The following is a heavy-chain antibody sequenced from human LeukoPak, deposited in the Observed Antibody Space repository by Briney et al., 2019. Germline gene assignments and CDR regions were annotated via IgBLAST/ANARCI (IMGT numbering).Heavy chain of an antibody. CDR2: IYYSGST. V-gene: IGHV4-59*12. CDR3: ARRMQWRNWFDP. D-gene: IGHD6-19*01. Sequence: SETLSLTCTVSGGSISSYYWSWIRQPPGKGLEWIGYIYYSGSTNYNPSLKSRVTISVDTSKNQFSLKLSSVTAADTAVYYCARRMQWRNWFDPWGQGALVTVSS. CDR1: GGSISSYY. J-gene: IGHJ5*02.